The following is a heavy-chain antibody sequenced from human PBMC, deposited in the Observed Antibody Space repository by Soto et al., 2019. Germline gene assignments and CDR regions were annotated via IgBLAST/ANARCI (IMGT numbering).Heavy chain of an antibody. Sequence: GESLKISCKGSGYSFTSYWIGWLRQMPVKGLEWMGIIYPGDSDTRYSPSFQGQVTISADKSISTAYRQGSSLNASDTAMYYWARNSRRGSWWSRGLRGMDVWGQGTTVTVAS. J-gene: IGHJ6*02. CDR2: IYPGDSDT. V-gene: IGHV5-51*01. D-gene: IGHD2-15*01. CDR3: ARNSRRGSWWSRGLRGMDV. CDR1: GYSFTSYW.